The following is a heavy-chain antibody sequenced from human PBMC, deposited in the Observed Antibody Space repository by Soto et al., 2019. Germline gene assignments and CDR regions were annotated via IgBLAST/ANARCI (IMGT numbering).Heavy chain of an antibody. Sequence: GGSLRLSCAASGFTFGSYAMSWVRQAPGKGLEWVSAISGSGGSTYYADSVKGRFTISRDNSKNTLYLQMNSLRAEDTAVYYCAKDPRPTTIVAKAYFDYWGQGTLVTVSS. V-gene: IGHV3-23*01. CDR1: GFTFGSYA. CDR3: AKDPRPTTIVAKAYFDY. CDR2: ISGSGGST. D-gene: IGHD3-22*01. J-gene: IGHJ4*02.